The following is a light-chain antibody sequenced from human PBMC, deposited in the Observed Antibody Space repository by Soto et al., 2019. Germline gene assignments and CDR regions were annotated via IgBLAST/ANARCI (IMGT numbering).Light chain of an antibody. CDR1: QSVRRN. Sequence: ELVLTQSPATLSMSPGQGATLSCRASQSVRRNLAWYQQKPGQAPRLLIYDASTRAAGLPARFSASGSGTEFTLTISSLQSEDFAIYYCQQYNNWPITFGQGTRLEIK. J-gene: IGKJ5*01. CDR2: DAS. V-gene: IGKV3-15*01. CDR3: QQYNNWPIT.